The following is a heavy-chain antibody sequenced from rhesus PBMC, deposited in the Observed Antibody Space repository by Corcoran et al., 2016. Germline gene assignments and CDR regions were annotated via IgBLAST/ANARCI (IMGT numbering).Heavy chain of an antibody. CDR3: ARAGDSGSWKSY. J-gene: IGHJ4*01. V-gene: IGHV4S12*01. CDR1: GGTISSGYYY. Sequence: QVQLQESGPGVVKPSAILSLTCAVSGGTISSGYYYWSWVRLPPWKGLEWVGGIYSHAESTNYNPSRKSGVPISKDTSKNQFSLILGSVTATDTAVYYCARAGDSGSWKSYWGQGVLVTVSS. CDR2: IYSHAEST. D-gene: IGHD6-25*01.